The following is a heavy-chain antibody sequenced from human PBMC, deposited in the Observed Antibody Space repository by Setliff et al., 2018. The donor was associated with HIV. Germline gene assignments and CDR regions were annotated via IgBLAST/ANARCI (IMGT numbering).Heavy chain of an antibody. CDR1: GYTLTEVS. D-gene: IGHD3-16*02. CDR2: FDPQDGET. CDR3: AIVRRIITFGGLVGLVQSLYYFHC. J-gene: IGHJ4*01. V-gene: IGHV1-24*01. Sequence: ASVKVSCKVSGYTLTEVSMHWVRQAPKKGLEWMGYFDPQDGETVHAQKFQGRVTLTEDTSTDTAYMELRGLRFDDTAVYYCAIVRRIITFGGLVGLVQSLYYFHCWGHGTLVTVSS.